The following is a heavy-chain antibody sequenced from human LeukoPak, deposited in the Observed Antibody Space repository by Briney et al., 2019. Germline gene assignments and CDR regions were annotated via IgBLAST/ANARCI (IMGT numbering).Heavy chain of an antibody. D-gene: IGHD2-2*01. V-gene: IGHV4-30-4*08. Sequence: SETLSLTCTVSGGSISSYYWNWIRQPPGKGLEWIGYIYYSGSTYYNPSLKSRVTISVDTSKNQFSLKLSSVTAADTAVYYCARVVVVPAAIPYYYYMDVWGKGTTVAVSS. CDR2: IYYSGST. CDR3: ARVVVVPAAIPYYYYMDV. CDR1: GGSISSYY. J-gene: IGHJ6*03.